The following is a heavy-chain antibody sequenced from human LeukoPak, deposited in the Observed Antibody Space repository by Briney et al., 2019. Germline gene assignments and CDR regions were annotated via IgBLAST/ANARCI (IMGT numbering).Heavy chain of an antibody. V-gene: IGHV4-61*02. Sequence: SETLSLTCTVSGGSISSGSYYWSWIRQPAGKGLEWIGRIYTSWSTNYYPSLKSPVTISVDTSKNQFSLKLSSVTAADTAVYYCARGPTYCSSSSCLQGEWGQGTLVTVSS. CDR2: IYTSWST. D-gene: IGHD2-15*01. J-gene: IGHJ4*02. CDR3: ARGPTYCSSSSCLQGE. CDR1: GGSISSGSYY.